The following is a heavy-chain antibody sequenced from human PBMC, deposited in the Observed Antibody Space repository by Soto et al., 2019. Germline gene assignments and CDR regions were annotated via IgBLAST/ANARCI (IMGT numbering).Heavy chain of an antibody. J-gene: IGHJ5*02. V-gene: IGHV5-10-1*01. CDR3: ARDTYSSPFDP. CDR2: IDPSDSYT. CDR1: GYSFTSYW. D-gene: IGHD6-13*01. Sequence: PGESLKISCKGSGYSFTSYWISWVRQMPGKGLEWMGRIDPSDSYTNYSPSFQGHVTISADNSKNTLYLQMNSLRAEDTAVYYCARDTYSSPFDPWGQGTLVTVSS.